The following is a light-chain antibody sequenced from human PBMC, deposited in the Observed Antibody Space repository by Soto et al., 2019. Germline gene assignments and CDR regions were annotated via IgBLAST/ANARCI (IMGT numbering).Light chain of an antibody. CDR1: QSISSY. CDR2: AAS. V-gene: IGKV1-39*01. Sequence: DIQMTQSPSSLSASVGDRVTITCRASQSISSYLNWYQQKPGKAPKFLIYAASSLQSGVPSRFSGSGSGTDFTLTISSLQPEDVATYFCLQDYDFPYTFGQGTKVDIK. J-gene: IGKJ2*01. CDR3: LQDYDFPYT.